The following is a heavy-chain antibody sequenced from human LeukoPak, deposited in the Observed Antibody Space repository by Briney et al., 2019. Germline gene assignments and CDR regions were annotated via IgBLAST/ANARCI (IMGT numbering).Heavy chain of an antibody. V-gene: IGHV3-53*01. CDR3: AGGGSTWDWYFDL. J-gene: IGHJ2*01. CDR1: GFIVSAYY. D-gene: IGHD2-2*01. CDR2: IYSGGRT. Sequence: GGSLRLSSAASGFIVSAYYMTWVRQAPGKGLEWVSVIYSGGRTKYADSVKGRFTISRDNSKNTVSLQINNLRAEDTALYYCAGGGSTWDWYFDLWGRGTLVTVSS.